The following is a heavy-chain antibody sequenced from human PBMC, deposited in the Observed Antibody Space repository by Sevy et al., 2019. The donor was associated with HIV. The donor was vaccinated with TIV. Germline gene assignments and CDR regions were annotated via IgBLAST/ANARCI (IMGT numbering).Heavy chain of an antibody. Sequence: GGSLRLSCAASGFTFSSYWMHWVRQAPGKGLVWVSRINSDGSSTSYADSVKGRFTISRDNAKNTLYLQMNSLRAEDTAVYYCARQLRWLQFDYYGMDVWGQGTTATVSS. J-gene: IGHJ6*02. CDR2: INSDGSST. CDR3: ARQLRWLQFDYYGMDV. CDR1: GFTFSSYW. V-gene: IGHV3-74*01. D-gene: IGHD5-12*01.